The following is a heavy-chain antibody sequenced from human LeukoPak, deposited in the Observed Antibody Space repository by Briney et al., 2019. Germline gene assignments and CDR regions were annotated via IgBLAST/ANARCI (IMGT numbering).Heavy chain of an antibody. J-gene: IGHJ4*02. D-gene: IGHD3-22*01. CDR3: AKESYYDDDY. Sequence: GGSLRLSCAASGFTFSSYAMSWVRQAPGKGLEWVSLIGGSGGSTYYAESVKGRFSISRDNSENTVYLQMHSLRAEDTAVYYCAKESYYDDDYWGQGTLVTVSS. V-gene: IGHV3-23*01. CDR1: GFTFSSYA. CDR2: IGGSGGST.